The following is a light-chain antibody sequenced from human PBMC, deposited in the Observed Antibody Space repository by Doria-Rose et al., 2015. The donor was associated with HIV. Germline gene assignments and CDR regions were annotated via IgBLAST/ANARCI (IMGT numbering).Light chain of an antibody. CDR3: QQYYDTPS. Sequence: DILVTQSPESLGMSLGERATLNCKSNQSLLYTSKNYLAWYQQKPGQPPKLLIYWASTRQSGVPARFSGSGSGTDFTPTISSLEAEDVAVYYCQQYYDTPSFGPGTTVDIK. CDR1: QSLLYTSKNY. V-gene: IGKV4-1*01. CDR2: WAS. J-gene: IGKJ3*01.